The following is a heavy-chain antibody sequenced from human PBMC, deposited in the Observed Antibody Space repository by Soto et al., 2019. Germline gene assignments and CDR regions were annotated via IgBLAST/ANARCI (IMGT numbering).Heavy chain of an antibody. D-gene: IGHD3-22*01. V-gene: IGHV3-48*04. CDR2: VSTTAGSI. J-gene: IGHJ4*02. CDR3: ARENYDSSGYFLDY. CDR1: GFTFSSYS. Sequence: GGSLRLSCAASGFTFSSYSMNWVRQAPGKGLEWVSYVSTTAGSIYYADSVTGRFTISRDNAKNSLYLQMSSLRAEDTAVYYCARENYDSSGYFLDYWGQGTLVTVSS.